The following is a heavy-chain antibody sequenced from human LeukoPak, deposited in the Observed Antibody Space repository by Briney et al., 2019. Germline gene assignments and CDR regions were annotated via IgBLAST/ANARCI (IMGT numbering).Heavy chain of an antibody. CDR1: RFTFSSYA. J-gene: IGHJ4*02. CDR2: ISYDGSNK. D-gene: IGHD6-19*01. V-gene: IGHV3-30-3*01. Sequence: GGSLRLSCAASRFTFSSYAMHWVRQAPGKGLEWVAVISYDGSNKYYADSVKGRFTISRDNSKNTLYLQMNSLRAEDTAVYYCARSSVAGDYFDYWGQGTLVTVSS. CDR3: ARSSVAGDYFDY.